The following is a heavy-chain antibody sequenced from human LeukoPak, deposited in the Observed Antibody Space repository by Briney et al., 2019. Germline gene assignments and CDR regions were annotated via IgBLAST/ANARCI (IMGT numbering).Heavy chain of an antibody. J-gene: IGHJ4*02. Sequence: ASVKVSCKVSGYTLSEFSMHWVRQAPGKGLEWMGGFDPEDGETIYAQKFQGRVSMTEDTSTDTAYMELSSLRSEDTAVYYYVASSPQNWKAHDYWGQGTLVTVSS. CDR2: FDPEDGET. D-gene: IGHD1-1*01. V-gene: IGHV1-24*01. CDR1: GYTLSEFS. CDR3: VASSPQNWKAHDY.